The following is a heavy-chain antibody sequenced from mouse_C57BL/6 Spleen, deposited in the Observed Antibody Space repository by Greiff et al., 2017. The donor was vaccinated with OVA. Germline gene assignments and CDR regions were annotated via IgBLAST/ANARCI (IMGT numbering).Heavy chain of an antibody. V-gene: IGHV1-26*01. CDR2: INPNNGGT. Sequence: VQLQQSGPELVKPGASVKISCKASGYTFTDYYMNWVKQSHGKSLEWIGDINPNNGGTSYNQKLKGKATLTVDKSSSTAYMELRSLTSEDAAVYYCARGGYSNYAYWGQGTLVTVSA. CDR3: ARGGYSNYAY. J-gene: IGHJ3*01. D-gene: IGHD2-5*01. CDR1: GYTFTDYY.